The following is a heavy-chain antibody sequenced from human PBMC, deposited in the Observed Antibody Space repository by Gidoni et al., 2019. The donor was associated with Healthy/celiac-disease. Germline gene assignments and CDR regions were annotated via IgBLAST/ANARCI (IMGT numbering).Heavy chain of an antibody. CDR2: INHSGST. CDR1: GGSFSGYY. CDR3: ATRPYGDYGYYYYGMDV. J-gene: IGHJ6*02. D-gene: IGHD4-17*01. Sequence: VQLQQWGAGLLKLSETLSLTCAVYGGSFSGYYWIWIRQPPGKGLEWIGEINHSGSTNYNPSLKSRVTISVDTSKNQFSLKLSSVTAADTAVYYCATRPYGDYGYYYYGMDVWGQGTTVTVSS. V-gene: IGHV4-34*01.